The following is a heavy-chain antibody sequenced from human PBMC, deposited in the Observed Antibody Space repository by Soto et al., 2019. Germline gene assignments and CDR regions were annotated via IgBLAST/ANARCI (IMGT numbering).Heavy chain of an antibody. CDR3: ARDQLKGHSSSRDDY. J-gene: IGHJ4*02. CDR2: ISSSSSYI. V-gene: IGHV3-21*01. D-gene: IGHD6-6*01. CDR1: GFTFSSYS. Sequence: PGGSLRLSCAASGFTFSSYSMNWVRQAPGKGLEWVSSISSSSSYIYYADSVKGRFTISRDNAKNSLYLQMNSLRAEDTALYYCARDQLKGHSSSRDDYWGQGTLVTVSS.